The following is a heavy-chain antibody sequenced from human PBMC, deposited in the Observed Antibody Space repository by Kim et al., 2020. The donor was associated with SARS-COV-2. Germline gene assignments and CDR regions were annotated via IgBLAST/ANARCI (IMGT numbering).Heavy chain of an antibody. V-gene: IGHV3-23*01. Sequence: ADAVKGRFTISRDNSKNTLYLQMNSLRAEDTAVYYCAKDSRGYSYGLFDYWGQGTLVTVSS. CDR3: AKDSRGYSYGLFDY. D-gene: IGHD5-18*01. J-gene: IGHJ4*02.